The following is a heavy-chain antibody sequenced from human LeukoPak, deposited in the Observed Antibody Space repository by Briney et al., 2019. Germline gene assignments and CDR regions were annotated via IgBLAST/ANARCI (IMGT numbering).Heavy chain of an antibody. CDR3: ARIATSPHYYYGMDV. V-gene: IGHV4-34*01. Sequence: PSETLSLTCAVYGGSFSGYYWSWIRQPPGKGLEWIGEINHSGSTNYNPSLKSRVTISVDTSKHQFSLRLSSVTAADTAVYYCARIATSPHYYYGMDVWGQGTTVTVSS. D-gene: IGHD6-13*01. CDR1: GGSFSGYY. CDR2: INHSGST. J-gene: IGHJ6*02.